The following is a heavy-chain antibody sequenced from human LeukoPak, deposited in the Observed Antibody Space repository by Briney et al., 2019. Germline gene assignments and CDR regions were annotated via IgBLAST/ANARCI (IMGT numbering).Heavy chain of an antibody. CDR1: GGSFSGYY. J-gene: IGHJ4*02. CDR2: INHSGST. Sequence: SETLSLTCAVYGGSFSGYYWSWIRQPPGKGLEWIGEINHSGSTNYNPSLKSRVTISVDTSKNQFSLKLSSVTAADTAVYYCARDDSSGWYSLDWGQGTLVTVSS. CDR3: ARDDSSGWYSLD. V-gene: IGHV4-34*01. D-gene: IGHD6-19*01.